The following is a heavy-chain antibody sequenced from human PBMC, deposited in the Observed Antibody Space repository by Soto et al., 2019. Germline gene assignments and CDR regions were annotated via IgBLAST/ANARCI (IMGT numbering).Heavy chain of an antibody. Sequence: SETLSLTCVVSGYSISSAYYWGWIRQPPGKGLEWIGSVYHSGSTYYNPSLKSRVTISVDTSKHHFSLKLRSVTAADTAVYYCARDKWEVTDYYGMDVWGQGTTVTVSS. V-gene: IGHV4-38-2*02. CDR1: GYSISSAYY. D-gene: IGHD1-26*01. CDR2: VYHSGST. CDR3: ARDKWEVTDYYGMDV. J-gene: IGHJ6*02.